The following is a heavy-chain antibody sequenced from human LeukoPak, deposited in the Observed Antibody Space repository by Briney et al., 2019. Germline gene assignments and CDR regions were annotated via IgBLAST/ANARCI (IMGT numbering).Heavy chain of an antibody. D-gene: IGHD1-26*01. CDR1: GFTFGTFG. Sequence: QSGGSLRLSCAASGFTFGTFGMHWVRQAPGKGLEWVAFISYNGSSEYDADSVKGRFTISRDNSKNTLYLQMNSLRAEDTAVYYCARSFGSNRGGAYFDCWGQGTLVTVSS. V-gene: IGHV3-30*03. J-gene: IGHJ4*02. CDR2: ISYNGSSE. CDR3: ARSFGSNRGGAYFDC.